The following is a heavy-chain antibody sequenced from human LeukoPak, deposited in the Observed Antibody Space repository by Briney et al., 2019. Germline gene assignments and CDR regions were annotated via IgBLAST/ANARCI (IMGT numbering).Heavy chain of an antibody. CDR3: ARDWNYYDSSGYSYYFDY. CDR1: GGSFSGYY. Sequence: PSETLSLTCVVYGGSFSGYYWSWIRQPPGKGLEWIGEINHSGSTNYNPSLKSRVTISVDTSKNQFSLKLSSVTAADTAVYYCARDWNYYDSSGYSYYFDYWGQGTLVTVSS. V-gene: IGHV4-34*01. D-gene: IGHD3-22*01. J-gene: IGHJ4*02. CDR2: INHSGST.